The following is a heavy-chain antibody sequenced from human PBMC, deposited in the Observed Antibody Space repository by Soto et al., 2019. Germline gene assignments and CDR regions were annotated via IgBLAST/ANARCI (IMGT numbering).Heavy chain of an antibody. CDR2: MYYNGNI. D-gene: IGHD3-16*01. CDR3: ASGGNWLLF. V-gene: IGHV4-59*01. CDR1: GGSISNYY. J-gene: IGHJ4*02. Sequence: PTETLSLTCNVSGGSISNYYWTWVRPSPEKGLEWIGYMYYNGNINYNPSLKSRVTISIDTSKNQFSLTLKSVTAADTAVYYCASGGNWLLFCGQAVLVTGSS.